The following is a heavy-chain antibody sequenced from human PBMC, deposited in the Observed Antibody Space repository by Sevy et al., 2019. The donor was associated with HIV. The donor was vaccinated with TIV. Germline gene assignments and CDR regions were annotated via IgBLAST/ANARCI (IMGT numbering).Heavy chain of an antibody. CDR2: ISPSGFIK. Sequence: GGSLRLSCVASGFTFSDYYMSWIRQAPGKGLEWVSYISPSGFIKHYGDSVKGRFIISRDNAKNSLFLQMNSLGPDDTAVYFCARDNRRGDRWLQLTNDYWGQGTLVTVSS. V-gene: IGHV3-11*01. J-gene: IGHJ4*02. D-gene: IGHD5-18*01. CDR3: ARDNRRGDRWLQLTNDY. CDR1: GFTFSDYY.